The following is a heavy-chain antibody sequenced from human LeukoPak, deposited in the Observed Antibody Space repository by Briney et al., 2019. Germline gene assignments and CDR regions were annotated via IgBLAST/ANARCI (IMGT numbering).Heavy chain of an antibody. Sequence: GGSLRLSCAASGFTFSSNWMHWVRQAPGKGLVWVSRIKGDGSSTSYADSVKGRFTISRDNAKNALFLQMNSLRAEDTAVYYCVRDGVGAPPFDYWGQGALVTVSS. J-gene: IGHJ4*02. CDR3: VRDGVGAPPFDY. V-gene: IGHV3-74*01. D-gene: IGHD1-26*01. CDR2: IKGDGSST. CDR1: GFTFSSNW.